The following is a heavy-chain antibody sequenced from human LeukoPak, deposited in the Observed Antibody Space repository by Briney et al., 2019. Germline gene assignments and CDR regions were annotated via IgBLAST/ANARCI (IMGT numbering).Heavy chain of an antibody. Sequence: AETLSLTCTVSGHSIINSYYWGWIRQPPGKGLEWIGSIYHTGSTYYNPSLKSRVTISIDTSKNQFSLKLNSVTAADTAVYYCARTSNYWSPYFDYWGQGALVTVSS. D-gene: IGHD1-1*01. CDR2: IYHTGST. J-gene: IGHJ4*02. V-gene: IGHV4-38-2*02. CDR3: ARTSNYWSPYFDY. CDR1: GHSIINSYY.